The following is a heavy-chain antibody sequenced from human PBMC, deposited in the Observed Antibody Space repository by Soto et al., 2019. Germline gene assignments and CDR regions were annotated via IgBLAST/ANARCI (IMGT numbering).Heavy chain of an antibody. V-gene: IGHV1-69*08. CDR1: GSSFSTHT. CDR3: TRDQYWAVVTCFGQLDF. Sequence: QVQLVQSGAALRRPGSSVKVSCEVFGSSFSTHTLSWVRQAPGRGPEWIGRIIPMCGLTTYAERFQGRGTITADRATNTAYLELSGLRLGDTAVYYCTRDQYWAVVTCFGQLDFWGTGTLATVSS. CDR2: IIPMCGLT. D-gene: IGHD2-15*01. J-gene: IGHJ4*01.